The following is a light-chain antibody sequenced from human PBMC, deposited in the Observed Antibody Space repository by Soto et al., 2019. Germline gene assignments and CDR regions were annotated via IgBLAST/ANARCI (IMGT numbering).Light chain of an antibody. CDR2: DVN. CDR3: CSYAGGDTLNG. V-gene: IGLV2-11*01. CDR1: SSDVGAYND. Sequence: QSALTQPRSVSGSPGQSVTISCTGTSSDVGAYNDVSWYQQHPGKAPKLMLYDVNKRPSGVPDRFSGSKSGITASLTISGLQDEDEAEYYCCSYAGGDTLNGFGTRTKLTVL. J-gene: IGLJ1*01.